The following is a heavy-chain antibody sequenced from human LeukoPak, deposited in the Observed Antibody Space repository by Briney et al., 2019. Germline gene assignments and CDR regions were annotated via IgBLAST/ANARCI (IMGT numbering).Heavy chain of an antibody. J-gene: IGHJ5*02. V-gene: IGHV1-18*01. D-gene: IGHD6-13*01. CDR3: ARDEAGDPYYSSSWYNWFDP. CDR2: ISAYNGNT. Sequence: ASVKVSCKASGYTFTSYGISWVRQAPGKGLEWMGWISAYNGNTNYAQRLQGRVTMTTDTSTSTAYMELRSLRSDDTAVYYCARDEAGDPYYSSSWYNWFDPWGQGTLVTVSS. CDR1: GYTFTSYG.